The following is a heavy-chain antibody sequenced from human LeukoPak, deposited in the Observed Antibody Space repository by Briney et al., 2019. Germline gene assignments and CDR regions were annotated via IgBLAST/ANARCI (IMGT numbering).Heavy chain of an antibody. CDR3: ARRRYYDGSGYLE. CDR1: GDSFSRSDSY. V-gene: IGHV4-39*01. Sequence: NPSETLSLTCSVSGDSFSRSDSYWDWIRQPPGKGLEWIGTIYYSGRTYYSPSLKSRVTMSVDPSNNQFSLNLRSVTAADTAVYYCARRRYYDGSGYLEWGQGTLLSVSS. CDR2: IYYSGRT. D-gene: IGHD3-22*01. J-gene: IGHJ1*01.